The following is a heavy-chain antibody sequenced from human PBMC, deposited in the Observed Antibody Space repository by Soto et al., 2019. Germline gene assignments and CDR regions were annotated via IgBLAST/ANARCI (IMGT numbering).Heavy chain of an antibody. J-gene: IGHJ4*02. D-gene: IGHD6-19*01. CDR1: GYSFTSYA. CDR3: ALHDRESGWSQNYFDY. CDR2: INAGNGNT. V-gene: IGHV1-3*01. Sequence: GASVKVSCKASGYSFTSYAMHWVRQAPGQRLEWMGWINAGNGNTKYSQKFQGRVTITRDQSASKAYMELSSLRSEDKPVSYCALHDRESGWSQNYFDYWRQGDLVTLSS.